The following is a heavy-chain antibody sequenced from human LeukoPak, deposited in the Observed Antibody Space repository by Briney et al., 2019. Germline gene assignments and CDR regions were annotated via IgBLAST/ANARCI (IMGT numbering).Heavy chain of an antibody. V-gene: IGHV1-69*13. Sequence: ASVKVSCKASGGTFNSYAISWVRQAPGQGLEWMGGIIPIFGTANYAQKFQGRVTITADESTSTAYMELSSLRSEDTAVYYCASSGLGPGFDYWGQGTLVTVSS. J-gene: IGHJ4*02. CDR1: GGTFNSYA. CDR3: ASSGLGPGFDY. CDR2: IIPIFGTA. D-gene: IGHD5-12*01.